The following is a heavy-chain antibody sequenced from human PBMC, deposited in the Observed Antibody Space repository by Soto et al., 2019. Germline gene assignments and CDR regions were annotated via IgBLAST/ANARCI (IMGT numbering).Heavy chain of an antibody. D-gene: IGHD2-8*01. CDR3: ARENGALAQAHYYYGVDV. V-gene: IGHV6-1*01. Sequence: SQTLSLTCAISGDSVSSNSATWNWIRQSPSRGLEWLGRTYYRSKWYNDYAISVKSRLSISPDTSKNQFSLQLNSVTPDDTAVYYCARENGALAQAHYYYGVDVWGQGTTVTVSS. CDR2: TYYRSKWYN. J-gene: IGHJ6*02. CDR1: GDSVSSNSAT.